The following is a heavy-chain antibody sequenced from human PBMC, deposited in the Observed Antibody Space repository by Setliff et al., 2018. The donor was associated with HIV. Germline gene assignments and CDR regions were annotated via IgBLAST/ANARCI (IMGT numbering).Heavy chain of an antibody. D-gene: IGHD2-15*01. CDR1: GFTFSKYW. J-gene: IGHJ3*02. V-gene: IGHV3-74*01. CDR3: SLGYCSGGSCYSDPEVAFDI. Sequence: SGGSLRLSCAASGFTFSKYWMHWVRQAPGQGLVWVARINDDGRGISYADSVKGRFTISRDNAMNTAYLQMNSLRGEDTALYYCSLGYCSGGSCYSDPEVAFDIWGQGTMVTVSS. CDR2: INDDGRGI.